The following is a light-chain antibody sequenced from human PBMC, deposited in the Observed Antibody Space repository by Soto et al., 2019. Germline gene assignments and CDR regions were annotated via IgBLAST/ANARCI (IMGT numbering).Light chain of an antibody. CDR1: SGHSYYA. CDR3: QTWGTGGVV. CDR2: LNSDGSH. V-gene: IGLV4-69*01. Sequence: QPVLTQSPSASASLGASVKLRCTLSSGHSYYAIAWHQQQPEKGPRYLMKLNSDGSHSKGDGIPDRFSGSSSGAERYLTISSLQSEDEADYYCQTWGTGGVVFGGGTKLTVL. J-gene: IGLJ2*01.